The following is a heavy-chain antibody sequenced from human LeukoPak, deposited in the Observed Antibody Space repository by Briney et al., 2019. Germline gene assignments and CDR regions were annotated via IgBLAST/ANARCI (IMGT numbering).Heavy chain of an antibody. CDR3: AREQLMVYAIAGSWFDP. CDR1: GFTFSSYS. V-gene: IGHV3-21*01. Sequence: PGGSLRLSCAASGFTFSSYSMNWVRQAPGKGLEWVSSISSSSSYIYYADSVKGRFTISRDNAKNSLYLQMNSLRAGDTAVYYCAREQLMVYAIAGSWFDPWGQGTLVTVSS. J-gene: IGHJ5*02. D-gene: IGHD2-8*01. CDR2: ISSSSSYI.